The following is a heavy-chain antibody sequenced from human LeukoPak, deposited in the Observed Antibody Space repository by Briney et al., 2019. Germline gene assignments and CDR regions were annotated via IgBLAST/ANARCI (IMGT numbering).Heavy chain of an antibody. CDR2: ISNDGSRK. CDR3: ARDRAWNYFDY. CDR1: GFTFSRHG. J-gene: IGHJ4*02. D-gene: IGHD3-3*01. V-gene: IGHV3-30*03. Sequence: PGGSLRLSCAASGFTFSRHGMHWVRQAPGKGLEWVAIISNDGSRKYYVHSVEGRFTISRDNSKNTLYLQMDSLRAEDTAVYYCARDRAWNYFDYWGQGTLVTVSS.